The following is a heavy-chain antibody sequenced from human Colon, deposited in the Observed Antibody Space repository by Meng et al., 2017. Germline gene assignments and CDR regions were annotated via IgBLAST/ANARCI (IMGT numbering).Heavy chain of an antibody. CDR3: ARTPDSSGWYYFDY. Sequence: GGSLRLSCAASGFTFGSYAMHWVRQAPGKGLEWVAVISYDGSNKYYADPVKGRFTISRDNSKNTLYLQMKSLRAEDTAVYYCARTPDSSGWYYFDYWGQGTLVTVSS. V-gene: IGHV3-30*04. D-gene: IGHD6-19*01. CDR2: ISYDGSNK. CDR1: GFTFGSYA. J-gene: IGHJ4*02.